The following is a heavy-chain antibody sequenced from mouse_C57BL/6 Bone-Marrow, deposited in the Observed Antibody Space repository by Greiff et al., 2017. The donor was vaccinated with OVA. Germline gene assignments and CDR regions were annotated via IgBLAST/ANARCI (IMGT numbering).Heavy chain of an antibody. Sequence: EVNVVESGAELVKPGASVKLSCTASGFNIKDYYMHWVKQRTEQGLEWIGRIDPEDGETKYAPKFQGKATITADTSSNTAYLQLSSLTSEDTAVYYCARHYDGGGAWFAYWGQGTLVTVSA. V-gene: IGHV14-2*01. CDR3: ARHYDGGGAWFAY. J-gene: IGHJ3*01. CDR2: IDPEDGET. D-gene: IGHD1-2*01. CDR1: GFNIKDYY.